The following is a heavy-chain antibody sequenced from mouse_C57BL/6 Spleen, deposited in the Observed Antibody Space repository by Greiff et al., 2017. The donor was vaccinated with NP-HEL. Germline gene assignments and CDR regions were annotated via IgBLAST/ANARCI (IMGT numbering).Heavy chain of an antibody. CDR3: ARSEGYDYDWYFDV. CDR2: IDPSDSET. Sequence: QVQLQQPGAELVRPGSSVKLSCKASGYTFTSYWMHWVKQRPIQGLEWIGNIDPSDSETHYNQKFKDKATLTVDKSSSTAYMQLSSLTSEDSAVYYCARSEGYDYDWYFDVWGTGTTVTVSS. D-gene: IGHD2-4*01. J-gene: IGHJ1*03. V-gene: IGHV1-52*01. CDR1: GYTFTSYW.